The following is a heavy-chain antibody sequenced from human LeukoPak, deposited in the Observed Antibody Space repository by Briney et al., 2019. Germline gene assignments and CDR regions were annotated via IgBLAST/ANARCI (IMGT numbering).Heavy chain of an antibody. CDR1: GFSLSTYE. D-gene: IGHD2-21*01. Sequence: GGSLRLSCAASGFSLSTYEMNWIRRVPGTGLEWVSDIDSGGNTQYYADSVRGRFTMSRDNVKNPLDLQMDSLRAEDTAVYYCARDIVNGPFVISLESWGQGALVTVSS. V-gene: IGHV3-48*03. J-gene: IGHJ4*02. CDR2: IDSGGNTQ. CDR3: ARDIVNGPFVISLES.